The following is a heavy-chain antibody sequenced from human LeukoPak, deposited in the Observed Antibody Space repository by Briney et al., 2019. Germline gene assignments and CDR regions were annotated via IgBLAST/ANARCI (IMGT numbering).Heavy chain of an antibody. CDR3: ARGYYYDSSGFDY. V-gene: IGHV3-7*01. CDR1: GFTFSSYW. CDR2: IKQDGSEK. Sequence: GGSLRLSCAASGFTFSSYWMSWVRQAPGKGLEWVANIKQDGSEKYYVDSVKGRFTISRDNAKNSLYLQMNSLRAEDTAVYYCARGYYYDSSGFDYWGQGTLATVSS. D-gene: IGHD3-22*01. J-gene: IGHJ4*02.